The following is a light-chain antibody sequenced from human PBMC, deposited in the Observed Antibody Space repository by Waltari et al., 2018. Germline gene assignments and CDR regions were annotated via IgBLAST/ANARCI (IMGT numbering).Light chain of an antibody. J-gene: IGLJ1*01. CDR3: AAWDDSLNGSYV. V-gene: IGLV1-44*01. CDR1: SSNIGSHT. CDR2: TNN. Sequence: QSVLTQPPSASGTPGPRVTISGSGSSSNIGSHTAHWYPQLPGTAHKLLIYTNNQRPSGVPDLFSGSKSGTSASLAISGLQSEDEADYYCAAWDDSLNGSYVFGTGTKVTVL.